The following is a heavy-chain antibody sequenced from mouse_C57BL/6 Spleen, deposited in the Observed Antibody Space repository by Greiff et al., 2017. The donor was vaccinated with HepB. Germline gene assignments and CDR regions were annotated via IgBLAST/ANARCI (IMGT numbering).Heavy chain of an antibody. J-gene: IGHJ3*01. CDR3: TRGQLRSPFAY. D-gene: IGHD3-2*02. V-gene: IGHV1-15*01. CDR2: IDPDTGGT. Sequence: VKLQESGAELVRPGASVTLSCKASGYTFTDYEMHWVKQTPVHGLEWIGAIDPDTGGTAYNQKFKGKAILTADKSSSTAYMELRSLTSEDSAVYYCTRGQLRSPFAYWGQGTLVTVSA. CDR1: GYTFTDYE.